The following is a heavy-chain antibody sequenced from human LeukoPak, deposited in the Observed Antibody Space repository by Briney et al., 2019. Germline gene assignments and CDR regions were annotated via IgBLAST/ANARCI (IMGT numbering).Heavy chain of an antibody. CDR2: IDWDDGK. D-gene: IGHD1-14*01. J-gene: IGHJ3*02. Sequence: SGPTLVNPTQTLTLTCTFSGFSLSTSGMRVSWIRQPPGKALEWLARIDWDDGKFYSTSLKTRLTISKDTSKNQVVLTMTNMDPVDTATYYCARGTGADAFDIWGQGTMVTVSS. CDR1: GFSLSTSGMR. CDR3: ARGTGADAFDI. V-gene: IGHV2-70*04.